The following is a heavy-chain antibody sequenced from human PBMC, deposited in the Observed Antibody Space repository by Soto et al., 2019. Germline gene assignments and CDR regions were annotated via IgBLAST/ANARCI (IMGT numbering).Heavy chain of an antibody. CDR3: ARDYGSGSYYWFDP. J-gene: IGHJ5*02. Sequence: SETLSLTCAVSGGSISSGGYSWSWIRQPPGKGLEWIGYIYHSGSTYYNPSLKSRVTISVDRSKNQFSPKLSSVTAADTAVYYCARDYGSGSYYWFDPWGQGTLVTVSS. V-gene: IGHV4-30-2*01. CDR1: GGSISSGGYS. CDR2: IYHSGST. D-gene: IGHD3-10*01.